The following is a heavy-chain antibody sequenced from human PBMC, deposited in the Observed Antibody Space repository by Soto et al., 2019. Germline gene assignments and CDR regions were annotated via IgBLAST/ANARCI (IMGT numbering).Heavy chain of an antibody. CDR3: APQIPEAEFDY. D-gene: IGHD2-21*01. V-gene: IGHV2-5*01. Sequence: QVTLKESGPTLGKATQTLTLTCTFSGFSLSTSGVGVGWMREPPGKALEWRAVTYWNGHKRYNSSLHISLTITTGTSTIQVVLTLPNLDPVDTATYACAPQIPEAEFDYWGQGTLVTVSS. J-gene: IGHJ4*02. CDR2: TYWNGHK. CDR1: GFSLSTSGVG.